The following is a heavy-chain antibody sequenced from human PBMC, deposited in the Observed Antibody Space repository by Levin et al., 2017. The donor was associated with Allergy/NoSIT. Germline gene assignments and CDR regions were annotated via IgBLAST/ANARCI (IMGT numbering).Heavy chain of an antibody. CDR2: ISGSGGST. V-gene: IGHV3-23*01. J-gene: IGHJ4*02. D-gene: IGHD6-13*01. CDR1: GFTFSSYA. CDR3: AKDVGPIADY. Sequence: GESLKISCAASGFTFSSYAMSWVRQAPGKGLEWVSAISGSGGSTYYADSVKGRFTISRDNSKNTLYLQMNSLRAEDTAVYYCAKDVGPIADYWGQGTLVTVSS.